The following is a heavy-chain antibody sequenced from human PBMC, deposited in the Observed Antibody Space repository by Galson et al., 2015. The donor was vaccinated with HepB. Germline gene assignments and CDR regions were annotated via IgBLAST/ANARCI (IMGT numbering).Heavy chain of an antibody. Sequence: SLRLSCAASGFTFSSYAMHWVRQAPGKGLEWVAVISYDGSNKYYADSVKGRFTISRDNSKNALYLQMNSLRAEDTAVYYCARGGWGLELRGPDYWGQGTLVTVSS. CDR2: ISYDGSNK. CDR3: ARGGWGLELRGPDY. V-gene: IGHV3-30-3*01. CDR1: GFTFSSYA. J-gene: IGHJ4*02. D-gene: IGHD1-7*01.